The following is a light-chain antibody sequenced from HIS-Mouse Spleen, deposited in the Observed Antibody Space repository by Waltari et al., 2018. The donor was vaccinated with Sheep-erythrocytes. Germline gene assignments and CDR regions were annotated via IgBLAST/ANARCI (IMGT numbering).Light chain of an antibody. CDR3: CSYACSYNHV. CDR2: DVI. V-gene: IGLV2-11*01. CDR1: SSDVGGYNY. J-gene: IGLJ1*01. Sequence: QSALTQPRSVSGSPGQSVTISCTGTSSDVGGYNYVSWYQQHPGKAAKLMIYDVIKRPSGVPDRFSGSKSGHTSSLSISGHQAEDEADYYCCSYACSYNHVFATVTKVTVL.